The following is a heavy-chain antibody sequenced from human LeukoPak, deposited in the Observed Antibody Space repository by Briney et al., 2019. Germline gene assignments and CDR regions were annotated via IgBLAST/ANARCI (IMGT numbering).Heavy chain of an antibody. J-gene: IGHJ6*04. Sequence: ASVKVSCKASGGSFRRYAFAWVRQALGQGLEWMGGIMPVLDTGSYAQGFQGRVTITADRSTSTAYMELRSLRPEDTALYYCADRDNGNDLLSYHAMDVWGNGTTVTVSS. D-gene: IGHD1-1*01. CDR3: ADRDNGNDLLSYHAMDV. V-gene: IGHV1-69*06. CDR2: IMPVLDTG. CDR1: GGSFRRYA.